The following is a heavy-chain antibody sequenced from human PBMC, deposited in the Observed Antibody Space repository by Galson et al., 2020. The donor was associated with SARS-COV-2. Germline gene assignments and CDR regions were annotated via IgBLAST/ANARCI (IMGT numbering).Heavy chain of an antibody. V-gene: IGHV4-39*07. CDR1: GGSISSSSYY. CDR3: ARDLYSSSSRFDP. D-gene: IGHD6-6*01. CDR2: IHYSGST. Sequence: SETLSLTCTVSGGSISSSSYYWGWIRQPPGKGLEWIGSIHYSGSTYYNPSLKSRVTISVDTSKNQFSLKLSSVTAADTAVYYCARDLYSSSSRFDPWGQGTLVTVAS. J-gene: IGHJ5*02.